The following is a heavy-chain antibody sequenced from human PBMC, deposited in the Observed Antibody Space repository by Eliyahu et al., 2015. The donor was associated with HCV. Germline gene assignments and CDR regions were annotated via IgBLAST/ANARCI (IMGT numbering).Heavy chain of an antibody. D-gene: IGHD6-19*01. CDR2: IIPIFGTA. J-gene: IGHJ6*02. Sequence: QVQLVQSGAEVKKPGSSVKVSCKASGGTFSSYAISWVRQAPGQGLEWMGGIIPIFGTANYAQKFQGRVTITADESTSTAYMELSSLRSEDTAVYYCARAPFLNTIAVAGTTEGYYGMDVWGQGTTVTVSS. CDR3: ARAPFLNTIAVAGTTEGYYGMDV. CDR1: GGTFSSYA. V-gene: IGHV1-69*01.